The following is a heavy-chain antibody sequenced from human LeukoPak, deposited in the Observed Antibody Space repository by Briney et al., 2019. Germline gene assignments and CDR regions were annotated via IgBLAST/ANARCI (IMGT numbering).Heavy chain of an antibody. CDR1: GGSISSSSYY. J-gene: IGHJ5*02. Sequence: SETLSLTCTVSGGSISSSSYYWGWIRQPPERGLEWIGTIHYSGSPFYNPSLKSRVTISVDTSKNQFSLKLTSVTAADTAVYSCARASGDSSGYYSGGWFDPWGQGTPVTVSS. D-gene: IGHD3-22*01. CDR2: IHYSGSP. CDR3: ARASGDSSGYYSGGWFDP. V-gene: IGHV4-39*07.